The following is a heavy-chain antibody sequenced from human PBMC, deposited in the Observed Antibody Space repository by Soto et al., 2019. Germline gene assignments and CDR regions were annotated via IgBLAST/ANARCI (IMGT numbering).Heavy chain of an antibody. V-gene: IGHV1-69*13. D-gene: IGHD3-9*01. CDR2: IIPIFGTA. CDR3: ARDRLYYDILTGYYNRGYFDL. Sequence: SVKVSCKASGGTFSSYAISWVRQAPGQGLEWMGGIIPIFGTANYAQKFQGRVTITADESTSTAHMELSSLRSEDTAVYYCARDRLYYDILTGYYNRGYFDLWGRGTLVTVSS. CDR1: GGTFSSYA. J-gene: IGHJ2*01.